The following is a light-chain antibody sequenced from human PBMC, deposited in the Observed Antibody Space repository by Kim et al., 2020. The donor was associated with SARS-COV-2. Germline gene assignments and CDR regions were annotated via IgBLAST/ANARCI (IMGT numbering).Light chain of an antibody. Sequence: EIVMTQSPATLSVSPGERATLSGRASKSVSSNLAWYQQKPGQAPRLLIYGASTRATGIPARFSGSGSGTEFTLTISSLQSEDFAVYYCQQYNNWPPYTCGQGTKLEI. V-gene: IGKV3-15*01. J-gene: IGKJ2*01. CDR2: GAS. CDR1: KSVSSN. CDR3: QQYNNWPPYT.